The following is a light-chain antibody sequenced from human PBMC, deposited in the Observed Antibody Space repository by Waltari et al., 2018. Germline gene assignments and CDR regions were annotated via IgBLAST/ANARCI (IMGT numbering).Light chain of an antibody. J-gene: IGKJ1*01. CDR2: DAS. CDR1: QSVSSDY. V-gene: IGKV3-20*01. CDR3: QQYGGLPWT. Sequence: TQSPGTLSLSPGERATLSCRAGQSVSSDYLAWYQQRPGQAPRLLIFDASSRAAGIPDRFSGSGSGTDFSLTISRLEPEDFAVYYCQQYGGLPWTFGQGTRVEIK.